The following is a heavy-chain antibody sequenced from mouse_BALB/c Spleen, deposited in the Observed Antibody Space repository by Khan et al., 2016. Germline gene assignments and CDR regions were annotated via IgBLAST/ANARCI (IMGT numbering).Heavy chain of an antibody. CDR2: ITSYNGAT. CDR3: ASPYGSSYVGFAY. J-gene: IGHJ3*01. CDR1: GYSFTGYY. V-gene: IGHV1S34*01. D-gene: IGHD1-1*01. Sequence: LVKTGASVKISCKASGYSFTGYYMHWVKQSHGKSLEWIGYITSYNGATSYNQKFKGKATFTVDTSSSTAYMQFNSLTSADSAVYYCASPYGSSYVGFAYLGQGTLVTVSA.